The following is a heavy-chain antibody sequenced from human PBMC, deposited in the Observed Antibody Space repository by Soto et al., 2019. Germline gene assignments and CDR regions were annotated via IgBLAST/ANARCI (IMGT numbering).Heavy chain of an antibody. CDR2: INHSGST. CDR1: GGAFSGYY. D-gene: IGHD6-19*01. J-gene: IGHJ6*02. V-gene: IGHV4-34*01. CDR3: ARERAVAGTYYYYCYGMDV. Sequence: ASGTPSLTCAVYGGAFSGYYWRWIRPPPGKGLEWIGEINHSGSTNYNPSLKSRVTISVDTSKNQFSLKLSSVTAADTAVYYCARERAVAGTYYYYCYGMDVWGQGTTVTVSS.